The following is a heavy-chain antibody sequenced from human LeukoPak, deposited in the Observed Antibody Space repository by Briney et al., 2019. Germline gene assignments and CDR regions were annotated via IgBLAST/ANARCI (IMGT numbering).Heavy chain of an antibody. CDR1: GFTFSSSA. Sequence: GGSLRLSCAASGFTFSSSAMSWVRQAPGKGLEWVSGITSGGNTYYADSVEGRFTISRDNSKNTLYLQMNSLRAEDTDVYYCAKDVAGTLYYFDYWGQGTMVTVSS. V-gene: IGHV3-23*01. J-gene: IGHJ4*02. D-gene: IGHD6-19*01. CDR3: AKDVAGTLYYFDY. CDR2: ITSGGNT.